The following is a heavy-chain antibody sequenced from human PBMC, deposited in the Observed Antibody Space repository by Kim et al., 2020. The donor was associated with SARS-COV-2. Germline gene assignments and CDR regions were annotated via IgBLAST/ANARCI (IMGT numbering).Heavy chain of an antibody. J-gene: IGHJ6*02. CDR2: T. Sequence: TGYAQRFQGRVTMTRNTAISTAYMELSSLRSEDTAVYFCARRHLSMDVWGQGTTVTVSS. V-gene: IGHV1-8*01. CDR3: ARRHLSMDV.